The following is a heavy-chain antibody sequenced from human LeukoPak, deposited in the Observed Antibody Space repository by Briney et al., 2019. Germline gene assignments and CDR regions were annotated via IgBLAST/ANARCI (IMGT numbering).Heavy chain of an antibody. D-gene: IGHD2-2*01. V-gene: IGHV1-2*02. CDR1: GYTFTGYY. Sequence: ASVKVSCKASGYTFTGYYMHWVRQAPGQGLEWMGWINPNSGGTNYAQKLQGRVTMTTDTSTSTAYMELRSLRSDDTAVYYCARTYCSSTSCHAYYFDYWGQGTLVTVSS. CDR2: INPNSGGT. CDR3: ARTYCSSTSCHAYYFDY. J-gene: IGHJ4*02.